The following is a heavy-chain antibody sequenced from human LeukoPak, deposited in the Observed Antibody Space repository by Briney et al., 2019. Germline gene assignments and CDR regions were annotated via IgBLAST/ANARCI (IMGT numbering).Heavy chain of an antibody. D-gene: IGHD3-3*02. CDR3: AKDRRLASDAFDI. J-gene: IGHJ3*02. CDR1: GFTFSSYA. V-gene: IGHV3-23*01. Sequence: PGGSLRLSCAASGFTFSSYAMSWLRQAPGKGLEWVSAISGSGGSTYYEDSVKGRFTISRDNSKNTLYLQINSLRAEDTAVYYCAKDRRLASDAFDIWGQGTMVTVSS. CDR2: ISGSGGST.